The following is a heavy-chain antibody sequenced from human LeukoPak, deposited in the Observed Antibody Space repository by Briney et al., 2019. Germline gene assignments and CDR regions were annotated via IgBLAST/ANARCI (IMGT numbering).Heavy chain of an antibody. CDR1: GYTFTSYD. Sequence: ASVKVSCKASGYTFTSYDINWVRQATGQGLEWMGWMNPNSGNTGYAQKFQGRVTMTRNTSISTAYMELSSLRSEDTAVYYCARDSHNYNWFDPWGQGTLVTVSS. CDR2: MNPNSGNT. V-gene: IGHV1-8*01. J-gene: IGHJ5*02. CDR3: ARDSHNYNWFDP. D-gene: IGHD5-24*01.